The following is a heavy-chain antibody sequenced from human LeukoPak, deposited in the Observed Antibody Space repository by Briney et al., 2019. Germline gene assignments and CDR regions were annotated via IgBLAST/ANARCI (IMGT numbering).Heavy chain of an antibody. J-gene: IGHJ5*02. D-gene: IGHD6-19*01. CDR3: ARDYSSGSFDP. V-gene: IGHV4-4*07. Sequence: SETLSLTCTVSGGSISSYYWSWIRQPAGKGLEWIGRIYTSGSTNYNPSLKSRVTISVDKSKNQFSLRLTSVTAADTAIYYCARDYSSGSFDPWGQGTLVTVSS. CDR1: GGSISSYY. CDR2: IYTSGST.